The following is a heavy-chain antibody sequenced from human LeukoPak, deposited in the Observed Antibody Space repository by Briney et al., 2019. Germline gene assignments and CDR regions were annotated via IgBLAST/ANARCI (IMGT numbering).Heavy chain of an antibody. J-gene: IGHJ4*02. CDR1: GFTFGSYA. D-gene: IGHD6-19*01. Sequence: GGPLRLSCAASGFTFGSYAMSWVRQAPGKGLEWVSAISGSGGGTYYADSVKGRFTISRDNSKNTLYLQMNSLRAEDTAVYYCAKARSSGWYGYFDYWGQGTLVTVSS. CDR2: ISGSGGGT. CDR3: AKARSSGWYGYFDY. V-gene: IGHV3-23*01.